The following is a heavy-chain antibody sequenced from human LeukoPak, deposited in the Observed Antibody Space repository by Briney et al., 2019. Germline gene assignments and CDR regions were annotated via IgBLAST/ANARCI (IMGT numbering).Heavy chain of an antibody. CDR3: AKERTYYFDTSGYYDY. CDR1: GLTFSNYA. Sequence: GGSLRLSCAASGLTFSNYAMSWVRQAPGKGLEWVAGITWNSDTLAYADSVKGRFTISRDNAKKSLYLQMNSLIPEDTAMYYCAKERTYYFDTSGYYDYWGQGTLVTVSS. D-gene: IGHD3-22*01. J-gene: IGHJ4*02. CDR2: ITWNSDTL. V-gene: IGHV3-9*01.